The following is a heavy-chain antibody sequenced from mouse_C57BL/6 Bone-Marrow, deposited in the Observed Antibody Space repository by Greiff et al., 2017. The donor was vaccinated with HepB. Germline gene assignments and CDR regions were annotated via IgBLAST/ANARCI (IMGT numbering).Heavy chain of an antibody. J-gene: IGHJ3*01. CDR2: IYPGDGDT. D-gene: IGHD2-5*01. CDR3: ARGDYYSNYGAWFAY. CDR1: GYAFSSYW. Sequence: QVQLQQSGAELVKPGASVKISCKASGYAFSSYWMNWVKQRPGKGLEWIGQIYPGDGDTNYNGKFKGKATLTADKSSSTAYMQLSSLTSEDSAVYFCARGDYYSNYGAWFAYWGQGTLVTVSA. V-gene: IGHV1-80*01.